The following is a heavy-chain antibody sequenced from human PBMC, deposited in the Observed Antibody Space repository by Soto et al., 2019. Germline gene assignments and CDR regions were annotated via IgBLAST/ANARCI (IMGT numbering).Heavy chain of an antibody. CDR2: ISGSGGST. J-gene: IGHJ6*02. D-gene: IGHD1-26*01. Sequence: GGSLRLSCAASGFTFSSYAMSWVRQAPGKGLEWVSAISGSGGSTYYADSVKGRFTISRDNSKNTLYLQMDNLRAGDTAHYFCANGPIVGANYNYYDMDVWGRGTTVTVSS. CDR1: GFTFSSYA. CDR3: ANGPIVGANYNYYDMDV. V-gene: IGHV3-23*01.